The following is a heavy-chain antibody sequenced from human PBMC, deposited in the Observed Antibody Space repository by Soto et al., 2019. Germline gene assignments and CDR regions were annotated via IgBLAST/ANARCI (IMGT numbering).Heavy chain of an antibody. CDR3: ARQRGYAFDI. V-gene: IGHV3-30*03. Sequence: LRLSCAASKFTFSNYGMHWVRQAPGKGLEWVAVISYDGSNKHYGDSVKGRFTISRDISKNIIYLQMNSLRVEDTAVYYCARQRGYAFDIWDQGTLVTVSS. D-gene: IGHD5-12*01. J-gene: IGHJ3*02. CDR1: KFTFSNYG. CDR2: ISYDGSNK.